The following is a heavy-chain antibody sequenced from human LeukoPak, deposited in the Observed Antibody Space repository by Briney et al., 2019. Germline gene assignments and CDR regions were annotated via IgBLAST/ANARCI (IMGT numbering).Heavy chain of an antibody. CDR3: AKDRQTITIFGVVNTPRANFDY. J-gene: IGHJ4*02. D-gene: IGHD3-3*01. CDR2: IRYDGSNK. Sequence: GGCLRLSCAASASCFSRYDIRWVRPAPGKGLEWVAFIRYDGSNKNYADSVKGRFTISRDNFMSTVYLQMNSLRAEDTAVYYCAKDRQTITIFGVVNTPRANFDYWGQGTLVTVSS. V-gene: IGHV3-30*02. CDR1: ASCFSRYD.